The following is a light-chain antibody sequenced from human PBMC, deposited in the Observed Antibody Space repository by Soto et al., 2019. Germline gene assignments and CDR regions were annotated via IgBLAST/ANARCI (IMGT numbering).Light chain of an antibody. V-gene: IGKV3-15*01. CDR3: QQYKSWPPIT. CDR1: QSLNTD. Sequence: EILMTQSPATLSVSPGEIATLSCRASQSLNTDLAWYQQKPGQAPRLLLYGASTRATGISTRFSGSGSGTEFTLTISGLQSEDSAVYYCQQYKSWPPITFGQGTRLEIK. CDR2: GAS. J-gene: IGKJ5*01.